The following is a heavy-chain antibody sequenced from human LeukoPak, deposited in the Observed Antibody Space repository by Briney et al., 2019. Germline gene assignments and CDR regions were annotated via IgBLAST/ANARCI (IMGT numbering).Heavy chain of an antibody. CDR1: GFTFSSYE. V-gene: IGHV3-48*03. J-gene: IGHJ5*02. CDR2: ISSSGTTI. CDR3: ATVGVVLAATGILWFSP. D-gene: IGHD2-15*01. Sequence: PGGSLRLSCAAYGFTFSSYEMNWVRQAPGKGLEWVSYISSSGTTIYYADSVKDRFHISRNNAKNSLYLQMHSLRAEDTAVYYFATVGVVLAATGILWFSPWGQGTLFTLSS.